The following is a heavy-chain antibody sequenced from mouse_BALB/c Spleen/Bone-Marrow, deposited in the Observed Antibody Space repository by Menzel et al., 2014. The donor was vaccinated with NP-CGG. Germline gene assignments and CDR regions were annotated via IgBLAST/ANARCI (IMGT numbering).Heavy chain of an antibody. CDR2: IDPYNGGN. V-gene: IGHV1S135*01. CDR1: GYSFTDYN. J-gene: IGHJ4*01. CDR3: ARGDDYLYYAMDY. D-gene: IGHD2-4*01. Sequence: LVESGASVKVSCKASGYSFTDYNMYWVRQSHGKSLEWIGYIDPYNGGNTYNQKFKGKATLTVDKSSSTAFMHLNSLTSEDSAVYYCARGDDYLYYAMDYWGQGTSVTVSS.